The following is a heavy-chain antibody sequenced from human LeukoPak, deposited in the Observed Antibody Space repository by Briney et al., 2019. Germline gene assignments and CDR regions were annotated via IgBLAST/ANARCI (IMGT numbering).Heavy chain of an antibody. V-gene: IGHV3-21*01. CDR3: ARGDLESTVTTFGY. CDR2: ISSSSSHM. Sequence: PGGSLRLSCAASGFTFSNAWMSWVRQASGEGLEWVSSISSSSSHMHSADSLKGRFTISRDNAKNSLYLQINSLRAEDTAVYYCARGDLESTVTTFGYWGQGTLVTVSS. J-gene: IGHJ4*02. D-gene: IGHD4-17*01. CDR1: GFTFSNAW.